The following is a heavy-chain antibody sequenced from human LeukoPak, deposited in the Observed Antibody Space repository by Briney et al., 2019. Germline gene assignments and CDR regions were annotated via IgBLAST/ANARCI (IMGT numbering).Heavy chain of an antibody. CDR1: GYTFTSND. D-gene: IGHD4-17*01. CDR3: ATYGDESAHFDY. Sequence: GASVKVSCKASGYTFTSNDINWVRQAPGQGLEWMGRFIPLLTLANYAQRFQGRVTISADRSTGTAYMELSSLRSEDTAVYYCATYGDESAHFDYWGQGTLVTVSS. CDR2: FIPLLTLA. V-gene: IGHV1-69*04. J-gene: IGHJ4*02.